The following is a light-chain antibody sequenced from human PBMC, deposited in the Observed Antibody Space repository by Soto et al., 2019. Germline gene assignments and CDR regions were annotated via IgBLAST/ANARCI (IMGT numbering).Light chain of an antibody. CDR2: DNY. CDR1: SSNIGDNY. Sequence: VLTQPPSMSAAPGQRVTISCSGTSSNIGDNYVSWYRQFPGTAPELLIYDNYKRPSGIPDRFSGSKSGTSATLGITGLQTGDEADYYCGTWDTSLSNWVFGGGTKVTVL. V-gene: IGLV1-51*01. CDR3: GTWDTSLSNWV. J-gene: IGLJ3*02.